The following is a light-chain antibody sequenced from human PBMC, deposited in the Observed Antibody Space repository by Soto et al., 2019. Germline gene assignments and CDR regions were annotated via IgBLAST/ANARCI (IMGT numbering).Light chain of an antibody. CDR3: LPYGYYVS. CDR1: QCISSW. J-gene: IGKJ1*01. V-gene: IGKV1-5*01. CDR2: DAS. Sequence: DFQMTHSPSTLSGSEADSVTMTWRASQCISSWLAWYQQRQGKATKLLIYDASSLESGVPSRFTGRGSGTVFTLIISSLQADASATYYRLPYGYYVSFGQGTKVEI.